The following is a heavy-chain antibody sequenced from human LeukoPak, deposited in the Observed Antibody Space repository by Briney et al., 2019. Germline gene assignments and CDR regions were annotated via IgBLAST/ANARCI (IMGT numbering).Heavy chain of an antibody. CDR3: ARDLGGSYNDY. CDR1: GYTFTNFG. Sequence: ASVKVSCKSSGYTFTNFGINWVRQAPGQGLEWMGWISAYNGNTNYAQKFQGRVTMTTDTSTTTAYMELRSLRSDDTAVYYCARDLGGSYNDYWGQGTMVTVSS. D-gene: IGHD1-26*01. J-gene: IGHJ4*02. CDR2: ISAYNGNT. V-gene: IGHV1-18*01.